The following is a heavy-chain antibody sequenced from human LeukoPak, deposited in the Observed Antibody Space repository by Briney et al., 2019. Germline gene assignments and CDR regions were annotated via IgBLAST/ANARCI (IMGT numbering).Heavy chain of an antibody. CDR2: IIPVVGTA. Sequence: SVKVSCKASGCTFSSYAISWVRQAPGQGLEWMGGIIPVVGTANYAQNFQGRVTITADESTSTAYMELSSLRSEDTAVYYCARAPTVVVTATDGPHANWFDPWGKGTLVTVSS. D-gene: IGHD2-21*02. V-gene: IGHV1-69*01. J-gene: IGHJ5*02. CDR1: GCTFSSYA. CDR3: ARAPTVVVTATDGPHANWFDP.